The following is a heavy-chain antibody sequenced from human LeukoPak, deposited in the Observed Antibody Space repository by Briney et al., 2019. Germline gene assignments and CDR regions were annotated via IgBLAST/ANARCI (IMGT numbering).Heavy chain of an antibody. CDR2: IYYSGSA. CDR1: GGSISSSSYY. V-gene: IGHV4-39*07. D-gene: IGHD6-13*01. CDR3: ARVGGGSSWYVDLYYYYYYMDV. Sequence: PSETLSLTCTVSGGSISSSSYYWGWIRQPPGKGLEWIGSIYYSGSASYNPSLKSRVTISVDTSKNQFSLKLSSVTAADTAVYYCARVGGGSSWYVDLYYYYYYMDVWGKGTTVTVSS. J-gene: IGHJ6*03.